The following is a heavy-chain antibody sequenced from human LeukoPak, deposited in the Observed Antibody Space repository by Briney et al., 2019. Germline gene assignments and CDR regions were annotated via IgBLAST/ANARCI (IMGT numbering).Heavy chain of an antibody. V-gene: IGHV4-34*01. CDR2: INHSGST. CDR1: GGSFSGYY. CDR3: ARWGSGWYWYGWFDP. J-gene: IGHJ5*02. D-gene: IGHD6-19*01. Sequence: SGTLSLTCAVYGGSFSGYYWSWIRQPPGKGLEWIGEINHSGSTNYNPSLKSRVTISVDTSKNQFSLKLSSVTAADTAVYYCARWGSGWYWYGWFDPWGQGTLVTVSS.